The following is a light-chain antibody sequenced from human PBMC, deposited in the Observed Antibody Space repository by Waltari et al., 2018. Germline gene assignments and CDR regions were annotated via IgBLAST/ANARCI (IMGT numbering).Light chain of an antibody. Sequence: DIQMTQSPSTRSASVGDRVTISCRASQSISSWLAWFQQKPGKAPKLLIYKASNLESGVPSRFSGSGSGTEFTLTISSLQPDDLATYYCQQYNSYWTFGQGTKVEIK. CDR3: QQYNSYWT. V-gene: IGKV1-5*03. CDR1: QSISSW. CDR2: KAS. J-gene: IGKJ1*01.